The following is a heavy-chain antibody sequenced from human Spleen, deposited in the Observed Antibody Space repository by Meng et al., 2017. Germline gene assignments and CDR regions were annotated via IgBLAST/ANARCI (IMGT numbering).Heavy chain of an antibody. J-gene: IGHJ5*02. CDR3: ARVERTYYDYVWGLGRFDP. Sequence: PVEYGGGVKRPGSSVKVSCKAPRGTFNGYDISWVRQAPGQGLEWMGGIIPAFGAPNHAQKFQGRVRITADESTTTAYMELSSLRSEDTAVYFCARVERTYYDYVWGLGRFDPWGQGTLVTVSS. CDR2: IIPAFGAP. D-gene: IGHD3-16*01. CDR1: RGTFNGYD. V-gene: IGHV1-69*01.